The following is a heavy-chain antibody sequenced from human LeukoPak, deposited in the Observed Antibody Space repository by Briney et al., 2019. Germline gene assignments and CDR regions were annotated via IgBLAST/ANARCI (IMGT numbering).Heavy chain of an antibody. CDR1: GGSISSGGYY. J-gene: IGHJ3*02. Sequence: TPSETLSLTCTVSGGSISSGGYYWSWIRQPPGKGLEWIGYIYYSGSTNYNPSLKSRVTISVDTSKNQFSLKLSSVTAADTAVYYCARELDDAFDIWGQGTMVTVSS. CDR2: IYYSGST. CDR3: ARELDDAFDI. V-gene: IGHV4-61*08. D-gene: IGHD1-1*01.